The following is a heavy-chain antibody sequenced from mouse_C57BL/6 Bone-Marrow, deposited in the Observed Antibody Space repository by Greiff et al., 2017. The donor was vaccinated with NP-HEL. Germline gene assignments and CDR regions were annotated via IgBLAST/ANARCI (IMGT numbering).Heavy chain of an antibody. D-gene: IGHD1-1*01. J-gene: IGHJ2*01. CDR2: ISYDGSN. V-gene: IGHV3-6*01. CDR1: GYSITSGYY. CDR3: ARDLGYYYGSSYCDY. Sequence: VQLQQSGPGLVKPSQSLSLTCSVTGYSITSGYYWNWIRQFPGNKLEWMGYISYDGSNNYNPSLKNRISITRDTSKNQFFLKLNSVTTEDTATYYCARDLGYYYGSSYCDYWGQGTTLTVSS.